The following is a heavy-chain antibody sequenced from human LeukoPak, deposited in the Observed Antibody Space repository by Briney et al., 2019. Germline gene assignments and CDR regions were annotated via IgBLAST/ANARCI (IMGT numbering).Heavy chain of an antibody. J-gene: IGHJ4*02. V-gene: IGHV4-59*01. D-gene: IGHD3-10*01. CDR2: IHYSGST. CDR1: GGSISSYY. CDR3: ARGVRGLKRMLDY. Sequence: SETLSLTCTVSGGSISSYYWSWIRQPPGKGLEWIGYIHYSGSTNYNPSLKSRVTISVDTSKNQFSLKLSSVTAADTAVYYCARGVRGLKRMLDYWGQGTLVTVSS.